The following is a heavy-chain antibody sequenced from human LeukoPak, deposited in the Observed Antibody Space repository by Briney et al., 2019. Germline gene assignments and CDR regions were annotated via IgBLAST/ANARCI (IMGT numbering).Heavy chain of an antibody. CDR3: AKGKGSSWFDP. J-gene: IGHJ5*02. V-gene: IGHV3-30*18. CDR2: ISYDGSNK. CDR1: GFTFSSYG. Sequence: GGSLRLSCAASGFTFSSYGMHWVRQAPGKGLEWVAVISYDGSNKYYADSVKGRFTISRDNSKNTLYLQMSSLRAEDTAVYYCAKGKGSSWFDPWGQGTLVTVSS. D-gene: IGHD6-6*01.